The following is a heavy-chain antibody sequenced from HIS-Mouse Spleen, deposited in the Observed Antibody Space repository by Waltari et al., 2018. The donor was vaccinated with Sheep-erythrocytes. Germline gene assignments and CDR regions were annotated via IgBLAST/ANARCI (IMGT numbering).Heavy chain of an antibody. D-gene: IGHD6-6*01. Sequence: EVQLVESGGGLVKPGGSLRLSCAASGFTFSSHSMNWFRQAPGKGLEWVSSISSSSSYIYYADSVKGRFTISRDNAKNSLYLQMNSLRAEDTAVYYCARDSTSDAFDIWGQGTMVTVSS. V-gene: IGHV3-21*01. CDR1: GFTFSSHS. J-gene: IGHJ3*02. CDR3: ARDSTSDAFDI. CDR2: ISSSSSYI.